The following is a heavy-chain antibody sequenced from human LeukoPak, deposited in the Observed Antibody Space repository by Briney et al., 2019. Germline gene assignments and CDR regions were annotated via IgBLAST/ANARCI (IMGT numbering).Heavy chain of an antibody. CDR1: GFTFSRNW. J-gene: IGHJ4*02. CDR3: AKDREGGYDYVWGSYSFDY. V-gene: IGHV3-23*01. Sequence: PGGSLRLSCAASGFTFSRNWMHWVRQAPGKGLEWVSTIIGSGFSTYYADSAKGRFTISRDNSKNTVYLQMNRLSAEDTAVYYCAKDREGGYDYVWGSYSFDYWGQGTLVTVSS. CDR2: IIGSGFST. D-gene: IGHD3-16*01.